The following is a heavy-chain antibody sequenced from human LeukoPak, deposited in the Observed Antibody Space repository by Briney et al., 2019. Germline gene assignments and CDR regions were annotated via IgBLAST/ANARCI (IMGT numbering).Heavy chain of an antibody. Sequence: SVKVSCKASGGTFSSYAISWVRQAPGQGLEWMGGIIPIFGTANYAQKFQGRVTITADESTSKDYMELSSLRAEDTGVYYCAGCHDYDILTGAGLAPYWGQGTLVSVCS. CDR3: AGCHDYDILTGAGLAPY. CDR2: IIPIFGTA. CDR1: GGTFSSYA. V-gene: IGHV1-69*13. D-gene: IGHD3-9*01. J-gene: IGHJ4*02.